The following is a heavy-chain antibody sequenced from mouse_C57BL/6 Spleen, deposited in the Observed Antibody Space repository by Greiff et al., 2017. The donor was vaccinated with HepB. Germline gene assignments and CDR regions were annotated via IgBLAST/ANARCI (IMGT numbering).Heavy chain of an antibody. D-gene: IGHD2-4*01. CDR1: GYAFSSSW. J-gene: IGHJ1*03. CDR2: IYPGDGDT. CDR3: ASSYYDVGYFDV. Sequence: QVQLQQSGPELVKPGASVKISCKASGYAFSSSWMNWVKQRPGKGLEWIGRIYPGDGDTNYNGKFKGKAKLTANKSSSTAYMQLSSLTSEDSAVYCGASSYYDVGYFDVWGTGTTVTVSS. V-gene: IGHV1-82*01.